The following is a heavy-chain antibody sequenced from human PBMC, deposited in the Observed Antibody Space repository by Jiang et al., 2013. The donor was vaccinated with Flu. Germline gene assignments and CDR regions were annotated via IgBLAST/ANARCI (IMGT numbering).Heavy chain of an antibody. CDR1: GFTFSSYE. CDR2: ISSSGSTI. CDR3: ARALKTYYYDSSGYYPPPSHYYYMDV. Sequence: VQLLESGGGLVQPGGSLRLSCAASGFTFSSYEMNWVRQAPGKGLEWVSYISSSGSTIYYADSVKGRFTISRDNAKNSLYLQMNSLRAEDTAVYYCARALKTYYYDSSGYYPPPSHYYYMDVWGKGTTVTVSS. D-gene: IGHD3-22*01. J-gene: IGHJ6*03. V-gene: IGHV3-48*03.